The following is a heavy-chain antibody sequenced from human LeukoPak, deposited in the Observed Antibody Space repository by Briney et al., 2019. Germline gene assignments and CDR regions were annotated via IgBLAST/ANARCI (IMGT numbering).Heavy chain of an antibody. D-gene: IGHD6-13*01. Sequence: GASVKVSCKASGGTFSSYAISWVRQAPGQGLEWMGGIIPIFGTANYAQKFQGRVTITADESTSIAYMELSSLRSEDTAVYYCARDSIAAAALGDAFDIWGQGTMVTVSS. V-gene: IGHV1-69*13. CDR2: IIPIFGTA. J-gene: IGHJ3*02. CDR1: GGTFSSYA. CDR3: ARDSIAAAALGDAFDI.